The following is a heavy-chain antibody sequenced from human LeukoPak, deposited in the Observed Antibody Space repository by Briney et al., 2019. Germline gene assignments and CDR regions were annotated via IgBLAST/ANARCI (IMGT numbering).Heavy chain of an antibody. CDR2: ISYDGSNK. J-gene: IGHJ4*02. CDR3: AKDRPDPRWFGELAYYFDY. V-gene: IGHV3-30*18. Sequence: GGSLRLSCAASGFTFSSYGMHWVRQAPGKGLEWVAVISYDGSNKYYADSVKGRFTISRDNSKNTLYLQMNSLRAEDTAVYYCAKDRPDPRWFGELAYYFDYWGQGTLVTVSS. CDR1: GFTFSSYG. D-gene: IGHD3-10*01.